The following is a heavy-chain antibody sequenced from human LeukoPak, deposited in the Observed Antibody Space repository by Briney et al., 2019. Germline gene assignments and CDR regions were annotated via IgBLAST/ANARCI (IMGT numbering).Heavy chain of an antibody. Sequence: GESLKISCKGSGYSFTSYWSGWVRQMPGKGLGGMGFIYPGDSDTRYSPSFQRQVTISADKSISTAYLQWSSLKASDTSMYYCASLMTVFDYWGQGTLVTVSS. D-gene: IGHD2-8*01. CDR2: IYPGDSDT. J-gene: IGHJ4*02. CDR1: GYSFTSYW. V-gene: IGHV5-51*01. CDR3: ASLMTVFDY.